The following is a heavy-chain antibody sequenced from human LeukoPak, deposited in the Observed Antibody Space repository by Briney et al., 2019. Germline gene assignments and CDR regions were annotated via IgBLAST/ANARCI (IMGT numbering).Heavy chain of an antibody. CDR1: GFNFNTYW. CDR2: IKQDESEK. D-gene: IGHD4-11*01. CDR3: ARGGAYRN. V-gene: IGHV3-7*01. Sequence: PGGSLRLSSAASGFNFNTYWMSWVRQAPGKGLEWVANIKQDESEKNYVDSVKGRFTISRDNVKNSLFLQMNNLRAEDTAVYYCARGGAYRNWGQGTLVTVSS. J-gene: IGHJ4*02.